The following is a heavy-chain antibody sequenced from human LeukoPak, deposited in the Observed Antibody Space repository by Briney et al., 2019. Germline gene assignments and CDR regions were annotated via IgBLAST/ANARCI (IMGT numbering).Heavy chain of an antibody. CDR2: ISSSSSYI. CDR3: ARGGLAGYSSGWYGSPGLIDY. D-gene: IGHD6-19*01. J-gene: IGHJ4*02. Sequence: GGSLRLSCAASGFTFSSYSMNWVRQAPGKGLEWVSSISSSSSYIYYADSVKGRFTISRDNAKNSLYLQMNSLRAEDTAVYYCARGGLAGYSSGWYGSPGLIDYWGQGTLVTVSS. V-gene: IGHV3-21*01. CDR1: GFTFSSYS.